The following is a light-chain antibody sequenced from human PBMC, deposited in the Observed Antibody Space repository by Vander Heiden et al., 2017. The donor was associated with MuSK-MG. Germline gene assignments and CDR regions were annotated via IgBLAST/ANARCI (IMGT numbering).Light chain of an antibody. CDR1: QSLLHSNGYNY. CDR2: LGS. J-gene: IGKJ2*01. V-gene: IGKV2-28*01. Sequence: IVMPPSPPSLPVTPGEPGSISCRSSQSLLHSNGYNYLDWYLQKPGQSPQLLSYLGSNRATGVPDRCSGSGTGTDFTLKISRVEAEDVGVYYCMQALQTSYTFGQGTKLEIK. CDR3: MQALQTSYT.